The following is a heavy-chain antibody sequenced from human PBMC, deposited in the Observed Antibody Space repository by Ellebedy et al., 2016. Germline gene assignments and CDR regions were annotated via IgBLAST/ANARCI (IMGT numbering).Heavy chain of an antibody. CDR1: GYTFTSYD. CDR3: ARLRDDSSGYHLYY. Sequence: ASVKVSXKASGYTFTSYDINWVRQATGQGLEWMGWMNPNSGNTGYAQKFQGRVTMTRNTSISTAYMELSSLRSEDTAVYYCARLRDDSSGYHLYYWGQGTLVTVSS. J-gene: IGHJ4*02. CDR2: MNPNSGNT. D-gene: IGHD3-22*01. V-gene: IGHV1-8*01.